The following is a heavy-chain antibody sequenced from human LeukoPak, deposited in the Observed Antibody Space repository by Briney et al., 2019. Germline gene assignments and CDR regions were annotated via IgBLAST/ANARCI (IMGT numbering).Heavy chain of an antibody. CDR3: AKDLDDSGIDPVFDY. Sequence: LPGGSLRLSCAASGFTFSDYAMSWVRQAPGKGLEWVSSIGGSGGSAYYTDSVKGRFTISRDNSKDTLFLQMNSLRAEDTAVYYCAKDLDDSGIDPVFDYWGQGTLVTVSS. D-gene: IGHD3-10*01. CDR1: GFTFSDYA. V-gene: IGHV3-23*01. CDR2: IGGSGGSA. J-gene: IGHJ4*02.